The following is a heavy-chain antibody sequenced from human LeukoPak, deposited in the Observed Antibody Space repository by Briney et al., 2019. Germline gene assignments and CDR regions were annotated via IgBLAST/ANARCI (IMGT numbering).Heavy chain of an antibody. Sequence: SETLSLTCAVFYGPFIGYYWSWIGQPPGRGLEGIGEINHSGSTNYNPSLKSRVIISVDTSKDQFSLKLNSVTAADTAVYYCARHGLVAARHALDIWGQGTMVTVSS. CDR3: ARHGLVAARHALDI. D-gene: IGHD6-6*01. CDR2: INHSGST. J-gene: IGHJ3*02. V-gene: IGHV4-34*01. CDR1: YGPFIGYY.